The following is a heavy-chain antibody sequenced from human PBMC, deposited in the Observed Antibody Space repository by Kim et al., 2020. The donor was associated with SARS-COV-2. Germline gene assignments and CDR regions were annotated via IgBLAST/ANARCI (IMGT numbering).Heavy chain of an antibody. Sequence: GGSLRLSCAASGFTFSDYYMSWIRQAPGKGLEWVSYISSSSSYTNYADSVKGRFTISRDNAKNSLYLQMNSLRAEDTAVYYCARGRIAARRRWGNWFDPWGQGTLVTVSS. J-gene: IGHJ5*02. V-gene: IGHV3-11*05. CDR2: ISSSSSYT. CDR1: GFTFSDYY. D-gene: IGHD6-6*01. CDR3: ARGRIAARRRWGNWFDP.